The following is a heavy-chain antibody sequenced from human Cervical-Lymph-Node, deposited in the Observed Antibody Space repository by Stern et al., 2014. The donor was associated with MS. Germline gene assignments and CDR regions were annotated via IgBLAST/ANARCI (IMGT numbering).Heavy chain of an antibody. Sequence: VQLVASGGGLVKPGGSLRLSCAASGFTFSDYYMTWIRQAPGKGLEWVSYITSATSSTNYADSVKGRFTISRDNAKNSLFLQMNSLRAEDTAVYYCVRMAGTVYFYGLDVWGQGTTVTVSS. CDR1: GFTFSDYY. CDR3: VRMAGTVYFYGLDV. CDR2: ITSATSST. J-gene: IGHJ6*02. D-gene: IGHD6-19*01. V-gene: IGHV3-11*06.